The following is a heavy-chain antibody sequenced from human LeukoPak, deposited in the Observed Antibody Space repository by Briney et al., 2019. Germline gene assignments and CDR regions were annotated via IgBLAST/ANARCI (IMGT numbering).Heavy chain of an antibody. CDR1: GFTFSSYA. CDR2: ISGSGGST. Sequence: GGSPRLSCAASGFTFSSYAMSWVRQAPGKGLEWVSAISGSGGSTYYADSVKGRFTISRDNSKNTLYLQMNSLRAEDTAVYYCAKDPDIVGAGDYFDYWGQGTLVTVSS. J-gene: IGHJ4*02. V-gene: IGHV3-23*01. CDR3: AKDPDIVGAGDYFDY. D-gene: IGHD1-26*01.